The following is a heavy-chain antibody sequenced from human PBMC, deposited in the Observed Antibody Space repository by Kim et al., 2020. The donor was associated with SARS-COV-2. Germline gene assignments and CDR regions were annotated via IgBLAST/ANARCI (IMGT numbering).Heavy chain of an antibody. CDR2: INSDGSST. D-gene: IGHD2-15*01. V-gene: IGHV3-74*01. Sequence: GGSLRLSCAASGFTFSSYWMHWVRQAPGKGLVWVSRINSDGSSTSYADSVKGRFTISRDNAKNTLYLQMNSLRAEDTAVYYCARDLGIVVVVAANYFDYWGQGTLVTVSS. CDR3: ARDLGIVVVVAANYFDY. CDR1: GFTFSSYW. J-gene: IGHJ4*02.